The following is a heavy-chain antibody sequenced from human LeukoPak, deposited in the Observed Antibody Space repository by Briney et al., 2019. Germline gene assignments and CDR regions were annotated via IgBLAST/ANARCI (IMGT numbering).Heavy chain of an antibody. D-gene: IGHD1-26*01. Sequence: SETLSLTCTVSGGSISSGSYYWSWIRQPAGKGLEWIGRIYTSGSTNYNPSLKSRVTMSVDTSKNQFSLKLNSVTAADTAVYYCARTYSGSYEGAFDIWGQGTVVTVSS. J-gene: IGHJ3*02. CDR2: IYTSGST. V-gene: IGHV4-61*02. CDR3: ARTYSGSYEGAFDI. CDR1: GGSISSGSYY.